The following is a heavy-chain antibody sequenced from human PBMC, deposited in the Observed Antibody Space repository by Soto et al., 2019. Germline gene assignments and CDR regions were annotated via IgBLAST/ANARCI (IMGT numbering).Heavy chain of an antibody. CDR3: ARHDAYGDYVGFDY. J-gene: IGHJ4*02. CDR1: GGSIRSGGYY. CDR2: IYYSGNT. Sequence: SETLSLTCTVSGGSIRSGGYYWSWVRQHPGKGLEWIGYIYYSGNTYYNPSLKSRVTLSVDTSKNQFSLKLSSVTAADTAVYYCARHDAYGDYVGFDYWGQGSLVTVSS. D-gene: IGHD4-17*01. V-gene: IGHV4-31*03.